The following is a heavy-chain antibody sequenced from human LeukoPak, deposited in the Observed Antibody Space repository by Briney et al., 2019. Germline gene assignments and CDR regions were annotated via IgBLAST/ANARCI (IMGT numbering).Heavy chain of an antibody. J-gene: IGHJ4*02. D-gene: IGHD6-13*01. Sequence: GGSLRLSCAASGFTFSNYVMSWVRQAPGKGLEWVSVISHSGGSTYYADSVKGRFTISRDNSKNTLYLQMSSLRADDTAVYYCARRAYSTDQYYFDYWGQGTLVTVSS. CDR2: ISHSGGST. CDR1: GFTFSNYV. V-gene: IGHV3-23*01. CDR3: ARRAYSTDQYYFDY.